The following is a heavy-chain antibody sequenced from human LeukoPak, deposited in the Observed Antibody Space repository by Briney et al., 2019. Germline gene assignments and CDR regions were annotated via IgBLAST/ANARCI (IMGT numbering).Heavy chain of an antibody. CDR2: INPNSGDT. J-gene: IGHJ4*02. Sequence: ASVKVSCKASGYTFTGYYMHWVRQAPGQGLEWMGWINPNSGDTNYAQKFQGRVTMTRDTSISTAYMELSRLRSDDTAVYYCARYNGDYAFDYWGQGTLVTVSS. V-gene: IGHV1-2*02. D-gene: IGHD4-17*01. CDR3: ARYNGDYAFDY. CDR1: GYTFTGYY.